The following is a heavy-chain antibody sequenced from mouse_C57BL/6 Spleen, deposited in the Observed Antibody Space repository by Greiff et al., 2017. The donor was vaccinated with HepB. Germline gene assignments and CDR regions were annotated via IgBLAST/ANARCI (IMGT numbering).Heavy chain of an antibody. V-gene: IGHV2-9-1*01. CDR2: IWTGGGT. CDR3: ARKGDYDQGAMDY. D-gene: IGHD2-4*01. J-gene: IGHJ4*01. Sequence: VKLVESGPGLVAPSQSLSITCTVSGFSLTSYAISWVRQPPGKGLEWLGVIWTGGGTNYNSALKYRLSISKDNSKSQAFLKMNSLQTDDTARYYCARKGDYDQGAMDYWGQGTSVTVSS. CDR1: GFSLTSYA.